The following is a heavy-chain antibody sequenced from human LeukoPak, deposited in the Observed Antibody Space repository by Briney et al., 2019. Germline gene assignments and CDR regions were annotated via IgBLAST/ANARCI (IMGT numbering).Heavy chain of an antibody. CDR2: IDPKDDET. Sequence: ASVKVSCKAAVYTFTDYCIHWVPQAPGKGLQWMGRIDPKDDETIFAEKFKGRVTISVDATTDTAYLELNSLRSEDTAVYYCVYGSNAGLEDYWGQGTLVTVSS. D-gene: IGHD4-23*01. V-gene: IGHV1-69-2*01. CDR3: VYGSNAGLEDY. J-gene: IGHJ4*02. CDR1: VYTFTDYC.